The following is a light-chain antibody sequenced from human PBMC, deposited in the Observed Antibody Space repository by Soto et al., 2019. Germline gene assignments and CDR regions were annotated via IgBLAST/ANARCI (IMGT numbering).Light chain of an antibody. V-gene: IGLV2-14*01. CDR1: SSDVGGYKY. J-gene: IGLJ2*01. Sequence: SVLTQPASVSGSPGQSITISCTGTSSDVGGYKYVSWYQQHPGKAPKLIIYDVTDRPSGVSNRFSGSKSGNTASLTISGLQAEDEADYYCSSYTSSNIREFGGGTKVTVL. CDR3: SSYTSSNIRE. CDR2: DVT.